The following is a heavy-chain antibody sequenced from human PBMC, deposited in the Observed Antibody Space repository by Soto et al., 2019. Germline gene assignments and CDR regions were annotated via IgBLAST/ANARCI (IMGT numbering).Heavy chain of an antibody. Sequence: VGSLRLSCAASGFTFSSYAMHWVRQAPGKGLERVAVISYDGSNKYYADSVKGRFTISRDNSKNTLYLQMNSLRAEDTAVYYCARARLLWFGEYMGYGMDVWGQGTTVTVSS. J-gene: IGHJ6*02. D-gene: IGHD3-10*01. CDR1: GFTFSSYA. V-gene: IGHV3-30-3*01. CDR2: ISYDGSNK. CDR3: ARARLLWFGEYMGYGMDV.